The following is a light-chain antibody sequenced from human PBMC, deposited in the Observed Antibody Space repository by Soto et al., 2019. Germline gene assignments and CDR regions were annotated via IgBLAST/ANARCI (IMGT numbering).Light chain of an antibody. CDR2: AAS. CDR1: QSVTRDY. CDR3: QQYGTSAPIT. J-gene: IGKJ5*01. V-gene: IGKV3-20*01. Sequence: EIVLTQSPDTLSLSPGDRATLSCRASQSVTRDYLAWYQHKPGQAPRVLIYAASRRASGTADRFSGTGSGTDFTLTISRLEPEDFAVYYCQQYGTSAPITFGQGTRLEI.